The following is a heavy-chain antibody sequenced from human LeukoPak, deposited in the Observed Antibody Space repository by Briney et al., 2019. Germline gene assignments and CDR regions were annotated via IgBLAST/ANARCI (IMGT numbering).Heavy chain of an antibody. CDR2: ISGDGGST. J-gene: IGHJ6*02. V-gene: IGHV3-43*02. D-gene: IGHD3-9*01. CDR1: GFTFDDYA. Sequence: PGGSLRPSCAASGFTFDDYAMHWVRQAPGKGLEWVSLISGDGGSTYYADSVKGRFTISRDNSKNSLYLQMNSLTTEDTALYYCAKDRITIFSYGMDVWGQGTTVTVSS. CDR3: AKDRITIFSYGMDV.